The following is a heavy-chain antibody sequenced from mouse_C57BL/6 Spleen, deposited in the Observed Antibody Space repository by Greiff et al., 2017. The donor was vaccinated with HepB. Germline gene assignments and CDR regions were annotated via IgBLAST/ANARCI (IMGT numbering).Heavy chain of an antibody. CDR3: AGSDVSGYAWFAY. Sequence: VQLQQSGAELVRPGASVKLSCKASGYTFTDYYINWVKQRPGQGLEWIARIYPGSGNTYYNEKFKGKATLTAEKSSSTAYMQLSSLTSEDSAVFFCAGSDVSGYAWFAYWGQGTLVTVSA. CDR1: GYTFTDYY. D-gene: IGHD3-2*02. CDR2: IYPGSGNT. V-gene: IGHV1-76*01. J-gene: IGHJ3*01.